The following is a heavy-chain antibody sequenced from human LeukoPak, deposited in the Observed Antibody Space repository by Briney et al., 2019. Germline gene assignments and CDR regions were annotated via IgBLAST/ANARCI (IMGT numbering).Heavy chain of an antibody. CDR2: IRSRANSYAT. CDR3: AVAGSGYYYGLDV. Sequence: GGPLKLSCGASGFNFSGSAMQWLRQPWEGGVGWVIIIRSRANSYATGYAASVRGRFAISREDSKNPAYLQMDSLKSEDTAVYDCAVAGSGYYYGLDVWGQGTTVTVSS. J-gene: IGHJ6*02. V-gene: IGHV3-73*01. D-gene: IGHD6-19*01. CDR1: GFNFSGSA.